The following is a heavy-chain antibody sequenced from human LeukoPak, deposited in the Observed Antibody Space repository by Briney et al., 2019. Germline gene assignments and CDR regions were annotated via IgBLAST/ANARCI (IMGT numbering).Heavy chain of an antibody. CDR3: ARTVEGGVVPLDY. CDR1: GFTFSSYA. D-gene: IGHD3-3*01. CDR2: ISYDGSNK. V-gene: IGHV3-30-3*01. Sequence: HPGGSLRLSCAASGFTFSSYAMHWVRQAPGKGLEWVAVISYDGSNKYYADSVKGRFTISRDNSKNTLYLQMNSLRAEDTAVYYCARTVEGGVVPLDYWGQGTLVTVSS. J-gene: IGHJ4*02.